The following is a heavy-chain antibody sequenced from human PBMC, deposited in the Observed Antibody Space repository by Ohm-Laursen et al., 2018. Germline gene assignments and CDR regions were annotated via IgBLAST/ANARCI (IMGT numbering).Heavy chain of an antibody. Sequence: SSVKVSCKTSGGTFSSYAISWVRQAPGQGLEWMGGIIPIFGTANYAQRFQGRVTITADKSTGTAYMELSSLRYEDTAVYYCARGGGSYLGYYYYGMDVWGQGTTVTVSS. CDR3: ARGGGSYLGYYYYGMDV. V-gene: IGHV1-69*06. CDR1: GGTFSSYA. D-gene: IGHD1-26*01. CDR2: IIPIFGTA. J-gene: IGHJ6*02.